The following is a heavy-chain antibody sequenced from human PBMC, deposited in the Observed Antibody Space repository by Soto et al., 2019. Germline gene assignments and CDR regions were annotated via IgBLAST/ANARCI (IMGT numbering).Heavy chain of an antibody. CDR1: GFTVSGMF. CDR3: ARDADSSGLHY. CDR2: IYPAGPT. V-gene: IGHV3-53*01. J-gene: IGHJ4*02. D-gene: IGHD6-19*01. Sequence: GGSLRLSCAASGFTVSGMFMNWVRQAPGKGLEWVSVIYPAGPTYYADSVKGRFTISRDNSKNTLFLQLNNLRAEDTAVYYCARDADSSGLHYWGQGILVTVSS.